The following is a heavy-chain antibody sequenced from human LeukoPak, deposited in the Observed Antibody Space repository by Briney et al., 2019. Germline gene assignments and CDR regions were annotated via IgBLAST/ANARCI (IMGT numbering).Heavy chain of an antibody. D-gene: IGHD3-10*01. CDR3: ARAYGSGSTRGYWFDP. CDR2: ISAYNGNT. Sequence: GASVKVSCKASGYTFTSYGISWVRQAPGQGPEWMGWISAYNGNTNYAQKLQGRVTMTTDTSTSTAYMELRSLRSDDTAVYYCARAYGSGSTRGYWFDPWGQGTLVTVSS. V-gene: IGHV1-18*01. CDR1: GYTFTSYG. J-gene: IGHJ5*02.